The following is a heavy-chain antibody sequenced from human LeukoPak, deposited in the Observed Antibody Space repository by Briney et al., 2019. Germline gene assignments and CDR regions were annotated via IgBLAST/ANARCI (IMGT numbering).Heavy chain of an antibody. D-gene: IGHD3-9*01. V-gene: IGHV6-1*01. J-gene: IGHJ1*01. Sequence: PSQTLSLTCAISGDSVSSNSAAWNWIRQSPSRGLEWLGRTYYRSKWYNDYAVSVKSRITINPDTSKNQFSLQLNSVTPEDTAVYYCARGKRGRLRYFDWLLKSLEYFQHWGQGTLVTVSS. CDR3: ARGKRGRLRYFDWLLKSLEYFQH. CDR2: TYYRSKWYN. CDR1: GDSVSSNSAA.